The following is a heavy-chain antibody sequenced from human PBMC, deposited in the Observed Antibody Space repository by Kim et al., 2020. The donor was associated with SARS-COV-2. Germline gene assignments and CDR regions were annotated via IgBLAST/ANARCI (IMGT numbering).Heavy chain of an antibody. CDR1: GFTFDDYA. V-gene: IGHV3-9*01. CDR3: VKDRTAVPGTACYNGMDD. J-gene: IGHJ6*02. CDR2: TSWDSGSI. D-gene: IGHD6-19*01. Sequence: GGSLRLSCAASGFTFDDYAMHWVRIAPGQGLERVSTTSWDSGSIGNADSAQGRFTISRDNAKNSLYLQMNSLRAADTALDYCVKDRTAVPGTACYNGMDDWGQGTTVTVSS.